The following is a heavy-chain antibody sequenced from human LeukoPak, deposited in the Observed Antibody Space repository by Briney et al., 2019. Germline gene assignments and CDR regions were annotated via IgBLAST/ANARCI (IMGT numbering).Heavy chain of an antibody. CDR3: ARRTGYYYYYYMDV. Sequence: PSETLSLTCAVSGYSISSGYYWGWIRQPPGKGLEWIGSIYRSGSTYYNPSLKSRVTISVDTSKNQFSLKLSSVTAADTAVYYCARRTGYYYYYYMDVWGKGTTVTVSS. J-gene: IGHJ6*03. D-gene: IGHD4-17*01. CDR2: IYRSGST. CDR1: GYSISSGYY. V-gene: IGHV4-38-2*01.